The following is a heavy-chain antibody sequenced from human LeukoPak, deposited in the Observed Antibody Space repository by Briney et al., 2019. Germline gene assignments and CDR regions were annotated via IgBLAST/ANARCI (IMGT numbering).Heavy chain of an antibody. CDR1: GDSVSSNTAG. D-gene: IGHD6-19*01. V-gene: IGHV6-1*01. Sequence: SQTLSLTCAISGDSVSSNTAGWHWLRQSPSRGLEWLGRTYYRSKWYNEYAVSVKSRITINPDTSKNQFSLQLNSVTPEDTAVYYCARQQWLVIDYWGQGTLVTVSS. CDR2: TYYRSKWYN. CDR3: ARQQWLVIDY. J-gene: IGHJ4*02.